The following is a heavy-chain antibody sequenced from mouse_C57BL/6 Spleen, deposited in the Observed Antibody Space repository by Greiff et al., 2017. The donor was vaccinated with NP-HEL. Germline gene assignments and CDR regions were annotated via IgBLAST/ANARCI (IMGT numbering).Heavy chain of an antibody. CDR1: GFTFSSDA. CDR3: ARDGLDY. D-gene: IGHD3-3*01. J-gene: IGHJ2*01. CDR2: ISDGGSYT. Sequence: EVNVVESGGGLVKPGGSLTLSCAASGFTFSSDAMSWVRQTPEKRLEWVATISDGGSYTYYPDNVKGRFTISSDNAKNQLYLHMSHLKSEDTAMDYCARDGLDYWGQGTTLTVSS. V-gene: IGHV5-4*01.